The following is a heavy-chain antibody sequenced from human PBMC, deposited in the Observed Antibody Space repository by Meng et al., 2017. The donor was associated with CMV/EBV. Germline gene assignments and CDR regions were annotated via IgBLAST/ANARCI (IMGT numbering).Heavy chain of an antibody. J-gene: IGHJ4*02. CDR3: ARTGIAAAGSIDY. CDR2: ISYDGSNK. Sequence: GGSLRLSCAASGFTFSSYAMHWVRQAPGKGLEWVAVISYDGSNKYYADSVKGRFTISRDNAKNSLYLQMNSLRAEDTAVYYCARTGIAAAGSIDYWGQGTLVTVSS. CDR1: GFTFSSYA. V-gene: IGHV3-30-3*01. D-gene: IGHD6-13*01.